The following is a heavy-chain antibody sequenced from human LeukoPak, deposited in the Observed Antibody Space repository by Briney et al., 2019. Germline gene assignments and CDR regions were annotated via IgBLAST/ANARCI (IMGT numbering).Heavy chain of an antibody. D-gene: IGHD2-15*01. J-gene: IGHJ4*02. CDR1: GFTFSNYA. CDR2: ISHHGSDK. CDR3: AKGGGFGYCSDGSCYFNS. V-gene: IGHV3-30-3*01. Sequence: PGGSLRLSCTASGFTFSNYAIHWVRQAPGKGLEWVAVISHHGSDKYYADSVKGRFSVSRDNAKNTLYLQMNTVRAEDTAVYYCAKGGGFGYCSDGSCYFNSWGQGTLVTVSS.